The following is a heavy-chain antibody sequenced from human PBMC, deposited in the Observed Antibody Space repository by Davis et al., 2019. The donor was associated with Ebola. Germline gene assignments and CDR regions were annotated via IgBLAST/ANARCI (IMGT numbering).Heavy chain of an antibody. CDR3: AKSDRLVR. CDR2: ISTNGENT. J-gene: IGHJ4*02. Sequence: GESLKISCAASGFTFSSYAMHWVRQAPGKGLESVSRISTNGENTYYAESVKGRFTISRDNSKDTLYLQMRSLRTEDTAVYYCAKSDRLVRWGQGTLVTVSS. V-gene: IGHV3-64D*06. CDR1: GFTFSSYA. D-gene: IGHD6-19*01.